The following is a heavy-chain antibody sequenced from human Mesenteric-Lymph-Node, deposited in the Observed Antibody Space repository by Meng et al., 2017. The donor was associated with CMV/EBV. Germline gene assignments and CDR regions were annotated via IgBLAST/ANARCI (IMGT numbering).Heavy chain of an antibody. V-gene: IGHV4-34*01. D-gene: IGHD3-10*01. CDR1: SFSGYY. CDR3: ARGRGVVLWSGIHRNWFDP. CDR2: INHSGST. Sequence: SFSGYYWSWIRQPPGKGLEWIGEINHSGSTNYNPSLKSRVTISVDTSKNQFSLKLSSVTAADTAVYYCARGRGVVLWSGIHRNWFDPWGQGTLVTVSS. J-gene: IGHJ5*02.